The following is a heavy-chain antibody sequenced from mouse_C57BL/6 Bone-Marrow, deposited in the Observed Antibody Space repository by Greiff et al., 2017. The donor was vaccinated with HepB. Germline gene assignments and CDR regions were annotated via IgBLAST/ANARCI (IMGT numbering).Heavy chain of an antibody. CDR2: ISGGGGNT. D-gene: IGHD1-1*01. CDR3: AILYYYVNAMGY. J-gene: IGHJ4*01. V-gene: IGHV5-9*01. Sequence: EVQVVESGGGLVKPGGSLKLSCAASGFTFSSYTMSWVRQTPEKSLEWVATISGGGGNTYYPDRVKGRFTISRDNAKNTLYLQMSRLRSEDTALYYCAILYYYVNAMGYWGQGTSGTVSS. CDR1: GFTFSSYT.